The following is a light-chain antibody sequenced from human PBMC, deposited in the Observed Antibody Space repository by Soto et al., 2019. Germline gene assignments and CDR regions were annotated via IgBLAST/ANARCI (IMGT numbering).Light chain of an antibody. J-gene: IGLJ1*01. CDR1: SSNTGSNS. CDR3: GVWDDSVNVRYL. CDR2: SNS. Sequence: QSVLTQPPSASGTPGQRVTISCSGSSSNTGSNSVNWYQQVPGTAPKILIYSNSQRPSGVPDRFSGSKSGTSASLAISGLQSEDEADYYCGVWDDSVNVRYLFGTGTKVTVL. V-gene: IGLV1-44*01.